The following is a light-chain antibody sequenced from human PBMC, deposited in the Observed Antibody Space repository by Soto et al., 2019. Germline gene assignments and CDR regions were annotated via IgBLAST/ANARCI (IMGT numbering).Light chain of an antibody. CDR2: GTS. Sequence: DIQMTQSPSSLSASVGDKVTITCRSSQSIGRYLNWYQQKPGKAPEFLIYGTSNLRSGVPSRFSGSGSGKDFTLTISRLKVEDVATYYWQHSYNNPRTLGGGTNGDIK. CDR3: QHSYNNPRT. V-gene: IGKV1-39*01. CDR1: QSIGRY. J-gene: IGKJ4*02.